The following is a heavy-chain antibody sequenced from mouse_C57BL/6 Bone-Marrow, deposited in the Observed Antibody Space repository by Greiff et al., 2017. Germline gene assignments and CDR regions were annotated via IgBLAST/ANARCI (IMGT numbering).Heavy chain of an antibody. CDR1: GYTFTEYT. CDR2: FYPGSGSI. CDR3: ARHEEGIYYGNYDWFAY. Sequence: VKLVESGAELVKPGASVKLSCKASGYTFTEYTIHWVKQRSGQGLEWIGWFYPGSGSIKYNEKFKDKATLTADKSSSTVYMELSRLTSEDSAVYFCARHEEGIYYGNYDWFAYWGQGTLVTVSA. V-gene: IGHV1-62-2*01. J-gene: IGHJ3*01. D-gene: IGHD2-1*01.